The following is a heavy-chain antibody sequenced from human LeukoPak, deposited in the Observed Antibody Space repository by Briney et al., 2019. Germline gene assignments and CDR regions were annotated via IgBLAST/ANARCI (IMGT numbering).Heavy chain of an antibody. CDR2: IIPMHAPA. V-gene: IGHV1-69*05. CDR3: ARGAHSGSFSSWFHP. Sequence: ASVKFSCKASGGTFNKYAITWVRQAPGQGLEWMGGIIPMHAPARYAQNFQGRVTITTDESTTTAYMELSSLKSEDTALYYCARGAHSGSFSSWFHPWGQGTLVTVSS. D-gene: IGHD3-10*01. J-gene: IGHJ5*02. CDR1: GGTFNKYA.